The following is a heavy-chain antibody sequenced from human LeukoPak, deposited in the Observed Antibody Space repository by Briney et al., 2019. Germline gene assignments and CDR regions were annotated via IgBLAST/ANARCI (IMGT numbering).Heavy chain of an antibody. J-gene: IGHJ5*02. D-gene: IGHD3-3*01. CDR2: MNPNSGNT. Sequence: ASVKVSCTASGYTFTSYDINWVRQATGQGLEWMGWMNPNSGNTGYAQKFQGRVTMTRNTSISTAYMELSSLRSEDTAVYYCARVWSNSFSSTNWFDPWGQGTLVTVSS. CDR3: ARVWSNSFSSTNWFDP. CDR1: GYTFTSYD. V-gene: IGHV1-8*01.